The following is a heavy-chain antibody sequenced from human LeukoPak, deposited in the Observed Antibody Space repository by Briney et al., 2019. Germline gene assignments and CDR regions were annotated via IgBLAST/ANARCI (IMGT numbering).Heavy chain of an antibody. CDR3: ARGGGLDV. J-gene: IGHJ6*02. D-gene: IGHD3-16*01. Sequence: PGGSLRLSCAASGFTFSGRWMSWLRQAPGKGLEWVANINQDGTDKYYVDSVKGRFTISRDNAKNSLYLQMNSLRAEDTAVYFCARGGGLDVWGQGATVTVSS. V-gene: IGHV3-7*03. CDR1: GFTFSGRW. CDR2: INQDGTDK.